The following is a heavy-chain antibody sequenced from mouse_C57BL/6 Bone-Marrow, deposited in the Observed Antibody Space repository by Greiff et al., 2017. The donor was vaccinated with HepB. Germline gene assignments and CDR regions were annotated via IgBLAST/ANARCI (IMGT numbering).Heavy chain of an antibody. CDR2: ISDGGSYT. Sequence: EVMLVESGGGLVKPGGSLKLSCAASGFTFSSYAMSWVRQTPEKRLEWVATISDGGSYTYYPDNVKGRFTISRDNAKNNLYLQMSHLKSEDTAMYYCARDYGSSGGFAYWGQGTLVTVSA. CDR1: GFTFSSYA. J-gene: IGHJ3*01. V-gene: IGHV5-4*01. CDR3: ARDYGSSGGFAY. D-gene: IGHD1-1*01.